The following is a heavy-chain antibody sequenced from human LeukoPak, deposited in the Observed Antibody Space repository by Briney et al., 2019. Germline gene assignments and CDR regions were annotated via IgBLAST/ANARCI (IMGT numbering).Heavy chain of an antibody. CDR2: FDPEIAKT. J-gene: IGHJ5*02. Sequence: ASVKVSCKVSGYTLTELSMDWVRQAPGKGLEWMGGFDPEIAKTIYAQKFQGRVTMTEDTSTDTAYMELSSLRSEDTAVYYCATPYGSGSYYPWGQGTLVTVSS. CDR1: GYTLTELS. V-gene: IGHV1-24*01. D-gene: IGHD3-10*01. CDR3: ATPYGSGSYYP.